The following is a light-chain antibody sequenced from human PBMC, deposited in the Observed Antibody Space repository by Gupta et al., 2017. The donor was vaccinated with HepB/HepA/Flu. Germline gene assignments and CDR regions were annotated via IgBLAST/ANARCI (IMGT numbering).Light chain of an antibody. V-gene: IGKV3-20*01. CDR1: QSVSSSY. CDR2: GAT. Sequence: EIVLTQSPGTLSLSPGERATLSCRASQSVSSSYLAWYQQKPGQAPRLLIYGATSKATGIPGRFSGSGFGTSFTPTIIRLEPEGFAGYYCQQYGSSPLTFGGGTKVEIK. J-gene: IGKJ4*01. CDR3: QQYGSSPLT.